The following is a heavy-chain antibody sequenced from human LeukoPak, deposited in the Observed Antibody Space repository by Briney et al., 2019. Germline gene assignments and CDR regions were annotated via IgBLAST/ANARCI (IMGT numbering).Heavy chain of an antibody. V-gene: IGHV3-48*01. J-gene: IGHJ4*02. CDR2: ISSSSSTI. Sequence: PGGSLRLSCAASGFTFSSYSMNWVRQAPGKGLEGVSYISSSSSTIYYADSVKGRVTISRDNAKNSLYLQMNSLRAEDTAVYYCARSYCSGGSCYLDYWGQGTLVTVSS. D-gene: IGHD2-15*01. CDR3: ARSYCSGGSCYLDY. CDR1: GFTFSSYS.